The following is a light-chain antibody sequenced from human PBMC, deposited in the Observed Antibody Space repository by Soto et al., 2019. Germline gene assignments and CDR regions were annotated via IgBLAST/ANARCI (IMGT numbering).Light chain of an antibody. V-gene: IGKV1-5*03. CDR1: QNINSW. CDR2: KAS. Sequence: DIQMTQSPSTLAASVGDRVTITCRASQNINSWLAWYQQKPGKAPKLLIYKASNLENGVPSRFSGSGSGTEFTVTISSLQLDDFATYYCQQYLIYPLTFGGGTKVEIK. CDR3: QQYLIYPLT. J-gene: IGKJ4*01.